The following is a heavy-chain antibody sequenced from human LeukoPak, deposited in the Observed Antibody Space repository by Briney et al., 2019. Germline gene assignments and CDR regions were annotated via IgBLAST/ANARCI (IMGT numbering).Heavy chain of an antibody. Sequence: ASVKVSCKASGYTFTSYDINWVRQATGQGLEWMGWMNPNSGNTGYAQKFQGRVTITRNTSISTAYMELSSLRSEDTAVYYCARGGLGSGADWFDPWGQGTQVTVSS. CDR3: ARGGLGSGADWFDP. V-gene: IGHV1-8*03. CDR2: MNPNSGNT. D-gene: IGHD2-15*01. CDR1: GYTFTSYD. J-gene: IGHJ5*02.